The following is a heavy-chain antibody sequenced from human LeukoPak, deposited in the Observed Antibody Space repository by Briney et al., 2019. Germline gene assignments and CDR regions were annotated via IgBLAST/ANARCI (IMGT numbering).Heavy chain of an antibody. Sequence: SETLSLTCTVSGGSIGGFHWSWVRQPPGKGLDWIGYIYNSGSTNYNPSLKSRVTISVDTSKNQFSLKLSSVTAADTAVYYCARVSRSITLVRGVIIACAFDIWGQGTMVTVSS. V-gene: IGHV4-59*01. CDR1: GGSIGGFH. CDR3: ARVSRSITLVRGVIIACAFDI. J-gene: IGHJ3*02. CDR2: IYNSGST. D-gene: IGHD3-10*01.